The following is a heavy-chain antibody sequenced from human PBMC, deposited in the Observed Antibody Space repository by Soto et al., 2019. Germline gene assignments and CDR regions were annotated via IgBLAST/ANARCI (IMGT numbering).Heavy chain of an antibody. J-gene: IGHJ4*02. CDR1: GFNFDDYA. Sequence: EVQLVESGGGLVQPGRSLRLSCAASGFNFDDYAMHWVRLAPGKGLEWVAGITWNSGNTGYADSVKGRFTISRDNAKNSVYLQMNSLRPEDRALYYCAKDHLGGAMAVPFFDYRGQGALVTVSS. V-gene: IGHV3-9*01. CDR3: AKDHLGGAMAVPFFDY. CDR2: ITWNSGNT. D-gene: IGHD6-19*01.